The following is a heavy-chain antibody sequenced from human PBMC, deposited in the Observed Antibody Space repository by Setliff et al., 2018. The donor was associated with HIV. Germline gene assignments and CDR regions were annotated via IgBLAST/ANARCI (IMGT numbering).Heavy chain of an antibody. J-gene: IGHJ4*02. V-gene: IGHV4-4*09. D-gene: IGHD3-16*01. CDR3: ASLYADDY. CDR2: IYTTGNT. CDR1: GDSISNYY. Sequence: SETLSLTCTVSGDSISNYYWSWVRQPPGKGLEWIGYIYTTGNTNYNPSLKSRVTISVDTSKNQFSLKLSSVTAADTAVYYCASLYADDYWGQGTLVTVSS.